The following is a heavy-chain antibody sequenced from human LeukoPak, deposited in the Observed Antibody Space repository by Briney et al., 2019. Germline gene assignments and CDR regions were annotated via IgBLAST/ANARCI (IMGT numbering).Heavy chain of an antibody. CDR2: IYYSGST. J-gene: IGHJ3*02. Sequence: PSETLSLTCTVSGGSISSSSYYWGWIRQPPGKGLDWIGSIYYSGSTYYNPSLKSRVTISVDTSKNQFSLKLSSVTAADTAVYYCASQGVVVTASYAFDIWGQGTMVTVSS. V-gene: IGHV4-39*01. D-gene: IGHD2-21*02. CDR3: ASQGVVVTASYAFDI. CDR1: GGSISSSSYY.